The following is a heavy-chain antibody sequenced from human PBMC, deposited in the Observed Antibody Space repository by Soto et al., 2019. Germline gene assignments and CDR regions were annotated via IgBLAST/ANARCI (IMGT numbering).Heavy chain of an antibody. D-gene: IGHD6-19*01. V-gene: IGHV3-48*02. Sequence: EVQLVESGGDLVQRGGSLRLSCAASGFTFNIYSMNWVRQAPGKGLEWFSYITSDTKTIKYADSVKGRFTISRDNAKNSVYLQMNSLRDEDTAVYYCARSVEGHFDYWGQGTLVTVSS. CDR3: ARSVEGHFDY. J-gene: IGHJ4*02. CDR1: GFTFNIYS. CDR2: ITSDTKTI.